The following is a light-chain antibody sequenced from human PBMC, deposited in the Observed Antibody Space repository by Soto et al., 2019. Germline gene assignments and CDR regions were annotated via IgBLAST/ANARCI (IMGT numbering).Light chain of an antibody. CDR1: QSISSY. V-gene: IGKV1-39*01. J-gene: IGKJ5*01. CDR2: AAS. Sequence: DIQMTQSPSSLSASVGDRVTITCRASQSISSYLNWYQQKPGKAPKLLIYAASSLQSGVPSRFSGSGSGTDFTLTISSLQPEDFATYYCQQSYSTPIGFGQGTRLEMK. CDR3: QQSYSTPIG.